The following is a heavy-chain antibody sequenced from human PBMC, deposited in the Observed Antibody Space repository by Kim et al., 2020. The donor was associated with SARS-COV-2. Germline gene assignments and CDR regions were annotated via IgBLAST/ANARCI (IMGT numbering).Heavy chain of an antibody. D-gene: IGHD5-12*01. J-gene: IGHJ6*02. CDR2: ISGDGGST. CDR1: GFTLSNHA. Sequence: GGSLRLSCAVSGFTLSNHAMSWVRQAPGKGLEWVSAISGDGGSTYYADSVKGRFSISRDISKNTLYVQMNSLRAEGTAVYYCTMATISGPYYYGMDVWG. V-gene: IGHV3-23*01. CDR3: TMATISGPYYYGMDV.